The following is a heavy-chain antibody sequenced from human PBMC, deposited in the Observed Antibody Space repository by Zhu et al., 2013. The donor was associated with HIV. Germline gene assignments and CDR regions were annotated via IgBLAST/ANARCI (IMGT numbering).Heavy chain of an antibody. CDR1: GYSFTNYY. V-gene: IGHV1-46*01. Sequence: QVQLVQSGAEMKKPGASVKISCKASGYSFTNYYIHWLRQAPGQRPEWLALINPSHGATRYAENFEGRVTVTRDTSTDTVYMEVSSLRSEDTAFYYCARDLGVRGVLKNAFDIWGQGTPVIVSS. CDR2: INPSHGAT. J-gene: IGHJ3*02. D-gene: IGHD3-10*01. CDR3: ARDLGVRGVLKNAFDI.